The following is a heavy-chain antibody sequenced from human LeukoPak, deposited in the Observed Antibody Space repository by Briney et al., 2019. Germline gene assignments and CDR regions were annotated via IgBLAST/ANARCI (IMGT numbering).Heavy chain of an antibody. CDR1: GGSFSAHY. D-gene: IGHD6-13*01. CDR2: IYYSGST. J-gene: IGHJ3*02. V-gene: IGHV4-39*01. Sequence: SETLSLTCAVYGGSFSAHYWGWIRQPPGKGLEWIGSIYYSGSTYYNPSLKSRVTISVDTSKNQFSLKLSSVTAADTAVYYCARHGIAAAHDAFDIWGQGTMVTVSS. CDR3: ARHGIAAAHDAFDI.